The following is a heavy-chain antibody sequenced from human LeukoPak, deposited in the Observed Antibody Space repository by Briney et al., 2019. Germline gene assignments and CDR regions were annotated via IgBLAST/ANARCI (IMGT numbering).Heavy chain of an antibody. CDR2: IYTSGST. CDR3: AKEDSSSFFDP. J-gene: IGHJ5*02. V-gene: IGHV4-61*02. D-gene: IGHD6-13*01. CDR1: GGSISSGSYY. Sequence: PSETLSLTCIVSGGSISSGSYYWSWIRLPAGKGLEWIGRIYTSGSTNYNPSLKSRVTISVDTSKNQFSLKLSSVTAADTAVYYCAKEDSSSFFDPWGQGTLVTVSS.